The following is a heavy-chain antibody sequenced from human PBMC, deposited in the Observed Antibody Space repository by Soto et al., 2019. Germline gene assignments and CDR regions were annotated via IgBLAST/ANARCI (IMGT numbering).Heavy chain of an antibody. CDR2: IFHSGST. CDR1: GGSIINSNW. V-gene: IGHV4-4*02. D-gene: IGHD1-26*01. Sequence: PSETLSLTCAVFGGSIINSNWWTWVRQPPGKGLDWIGEIFHSGSTNYNSSLMGRVTISVDKANNQFSLKLSSVTAADTAVYYCAHRPIVGAAIWGQGTLVTVSS. CDR3: AHRPIVGAAI. J-gene: IGHJ4*02.